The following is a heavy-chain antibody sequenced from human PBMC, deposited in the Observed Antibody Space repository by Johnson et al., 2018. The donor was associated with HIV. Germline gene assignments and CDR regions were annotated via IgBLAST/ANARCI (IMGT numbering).Heavy chain of an antibody. CDR1: FRNCA. D-gene: IGHD3-10*01. CDR3: ARDRGLDAFDI. Sequence: VQLVESGGGWIQPGGVPETLLCSLTFRNCAFQWVRQAPGKGLEWVSVIYSGGTTYYADSVKGRFIISRDSSKNTLYLQMDSLRVEDTAVYYCARDRGLDAFDIWGQGTMVTVSS. CDR2: IYSGGTT. J-gene: IGHJ3*02. V-gene: IGHV3-66*01.